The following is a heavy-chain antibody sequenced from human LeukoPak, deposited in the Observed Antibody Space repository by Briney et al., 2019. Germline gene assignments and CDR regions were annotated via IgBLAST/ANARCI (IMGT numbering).Heavy chain of an antibody. Sequence: LTGGSLRLSCAASGFTFSSYWMSWVRQAPVKGLEWVANIKQDGSEKYYVDSVKGRFTISRDNAKNSLYLQMNTLRADDTAVYHCAKGPSSGWGAFDIWGQGTMVTVSS. D-gene: IGHD3-22*01. J-gene: IGHJ3*02. CDR3: AKGPSSGWGAFDI. CDR2: IKQDGSEK. V-gene: IGHV3-7*03. CDR1: GFTFSSYW.